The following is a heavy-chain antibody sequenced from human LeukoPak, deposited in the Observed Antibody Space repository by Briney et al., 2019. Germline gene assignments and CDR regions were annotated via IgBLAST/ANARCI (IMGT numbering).Heavy chain of an antibody. D-gene: IGHD3-10*01. J-gene: IGHJ3*02. CDR3: ARDTHYYGSGSPAFDI. CDR2: ISFSSATI. Sequence: GGSLRLSCAASGLTFSTYIMNWVRQAPGKGLEWVSYISFSSATIHYADSVKGRFTVSRDNAKNSLYLQMNSLRVEDTALYYCARDTHYYGSGSPAFDIWGQGTMVTVSS. V-gene: IGHV3-48*01. CDR1: GLTFSTYI.